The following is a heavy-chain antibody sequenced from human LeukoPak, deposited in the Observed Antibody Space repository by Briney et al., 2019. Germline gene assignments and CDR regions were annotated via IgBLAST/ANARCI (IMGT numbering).Heavy chain of an antibody. J-gene: IGHJ4*02. V-gene: IGHV3-15*01. Sequence: GGSLRLSCAASGFTFSNAWRSWVRQAPGKGLEWVGRIKSKTDGGTTGYAAPVKGRFTISRDDSKNTLYLQMNSLKTEDTAVYYCTTYGDYVGNFDYWGQGTLVTVSS. CDR2: IKSKTDGGTT. D-gene: IGHD4-17*01. CDR3: TTYGDYVGNFDY. CDR1: GFTFSNAW.